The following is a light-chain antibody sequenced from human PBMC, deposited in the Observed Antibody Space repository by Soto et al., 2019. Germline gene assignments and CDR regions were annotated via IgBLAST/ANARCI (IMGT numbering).Light chain of an antibody. CDR1: QSVSSY. J-gene: IGKJ5*01. CDR2: DVS. V-gene: IGKV3-11*01. CDR3: QQRSNLPPIT. Sequence: EIVLTQSPATLSLSPGERATLSCRASQSVSSYLAWYQQKPGQAPRLLIYDVSNRATGIPARFSGSGSGTGFTLTISSVEPEAFGVYYFQQRSNLPPITWGQGTRRGIK.